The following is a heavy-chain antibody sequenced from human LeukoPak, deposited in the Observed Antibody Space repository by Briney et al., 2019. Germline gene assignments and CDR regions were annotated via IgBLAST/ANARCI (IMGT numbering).Heavy chain of an antibody. CDR2: FDPEDGET. CDR3: SARERVLLSYYYYMDV. J-gene: IGHJ6*03. V-gene: IGHV1-24*01. Sequence: GSVKATCKVSGYTRTKLYMHWVGQPTGKGMEWMGGFDPEDGETIYAQTFHGRVTMTDDTSTDTAYMELSSQRSEDTAVYFCSARERVLLSYYYYMDVWGKGTTVTISS. D-gene: IGHD2/OR15-2a*01. CDR1: GYTRTKLY.